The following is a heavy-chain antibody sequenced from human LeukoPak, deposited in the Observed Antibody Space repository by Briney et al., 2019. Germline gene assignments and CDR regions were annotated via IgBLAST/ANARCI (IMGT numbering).Heavy chain of an antibody. D-gene: IGHD4-23*01. V-gene: IGHV1-2*02. CDR1: GYTFTGHY. Sequence: ASVKVSCKASGYTFTGHYVHWVRQAPGHGLDWMGWINPSSGGSKNVQKFQGRVTMTRDTSITSAYMELSSLRSDDTAIYYCARASTNSWYGMDVWGQGTTVTVSS. CDR3: ARASTNSWYGMDV. CDR2: INPSSGGS. J-gene: IGHJ6*02.